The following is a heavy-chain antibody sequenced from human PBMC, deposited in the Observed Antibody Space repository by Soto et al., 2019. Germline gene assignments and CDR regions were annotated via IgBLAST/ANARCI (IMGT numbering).Heavy chain of an antibody. CDR1: GYTFTSYG. D-gene: IGHD5-18*01. CDR3: VRDASSGYRGWWDP. CDR2: ISPYNGET. J-gene: IGHJ5*02. V-gene: IGHV1-18*01. Sequence: VQLVQSGAEVKKPGASVKVSCKASGYTFTSYGISWVRQAPGQGLEWMGLISPYNGETIYAQKFQGRVIVTTDTATSTAYMELRSLRSDDTAVYYCVRDASSGYRGWWDPWGQGTLVTVSS.